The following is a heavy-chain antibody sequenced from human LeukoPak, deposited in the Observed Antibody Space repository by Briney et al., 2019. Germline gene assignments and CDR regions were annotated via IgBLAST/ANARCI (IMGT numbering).Heavy chain of an antibody. Sequence: SETLSLTCTVSGDSISSYYWSWIRQPPGKGLEWIGYIYYSGSTNYNPSLWSRVTISVDTSKNQFSLKLSSVSAADTAVYYCARAPYCGGDCYSDDAFDIWGQGTMVTVSS. CDR2: IYYSGST. V-gene: IGHV4-59*01. D-gene: IGHD2-21*01. J-gene: IGHJ3*02. CDR3: ARAPYCGGDCYSDDAFDI. CDR1: GDSISSYY.